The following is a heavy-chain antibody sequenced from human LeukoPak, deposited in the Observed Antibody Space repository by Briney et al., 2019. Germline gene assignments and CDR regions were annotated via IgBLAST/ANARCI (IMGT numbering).Heavy chain of an antibody. CDR2: ISAYNGNT. Sequence: GASVKVSCKASGYTFTSYGISWVRQAPGQGLEWMGWISAYNGNTNYAQKLQGRVTMTTDTSTSTAYMELRSLRSDDTAVYYCARDFNGYSRSYYLLGFDFDYWGQGTLVTVSS. V-gene: IGHV1-18*01. CDR3: ARDFNGYSRSYYLLGFDFDY. D-gene: IGHD1-26*01. J-gene: IGHJ4*02. CDR1: GYTFTSYG.